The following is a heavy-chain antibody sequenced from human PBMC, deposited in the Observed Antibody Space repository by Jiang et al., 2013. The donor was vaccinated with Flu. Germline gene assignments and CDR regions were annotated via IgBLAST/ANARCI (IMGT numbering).Heavy chain of an antibody. Sequence: SGAEVKKSGASVKVSCKASGYTFIGYYMHWVRQAPGQGLEWMGWINPKSGGTNYAQRFQGWVTMTRDTSLSTAYMELSGLTSDDTAIYYCARGARLVGATGNDAFDIWGQGTMVTVSS. D-gene: IGHD1-26*01. CDR2: INPKSGGT. J-gene: IGHJ3*02. CDR1: GYTFIGYY. V-gene: IGHV1-2*04. CDR3: ARGARLVGATGNDAFDI.